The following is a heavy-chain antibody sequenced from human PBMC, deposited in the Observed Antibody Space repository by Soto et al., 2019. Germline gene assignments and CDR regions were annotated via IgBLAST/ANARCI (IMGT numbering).Heavy chain of an antibody. CDR2: IRSKAYGGTT. CDR1: GFTFGDYA. D-gene: IGHD2-8*01. V-gene: IGHV3-49*04. CDR3: TAGKLYPSLDFDY. Sequence: EVQLVESGGGLVQPGRSLRLSCTASGFTFGDYAMSWVRQAPGKGLEWVGVIRSKAYGGTTEYAASVKGRFTISRDDSKSIAYLHMNSLKTEDTAVYYCTAGKLYPSLDFDYWGQGTLVTVSS. J-gene: IGHJ4*02.